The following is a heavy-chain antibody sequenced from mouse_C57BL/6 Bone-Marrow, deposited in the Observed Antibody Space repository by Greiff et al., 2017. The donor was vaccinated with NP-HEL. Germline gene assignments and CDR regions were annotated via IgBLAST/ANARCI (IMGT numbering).Heavy chain of an antibody. V-gene: IGHV7-3*01. Sequence: EVMLVESGGGLVQPGGSLSLSCAASGFTFTDYYMSWVRQPPGKALEWLGFIRNKANGYTTEYSASVKGRFTISRDNSQSILYLQMNALRAEDSATYYCARYGGDWYFDVWGTGTTVTVSS. CDR2: IRNKANGYTT. J-gene: IGHJ1*03. CDR3: ARYGGDWYFDV. CDR1: GFTFTDYY.